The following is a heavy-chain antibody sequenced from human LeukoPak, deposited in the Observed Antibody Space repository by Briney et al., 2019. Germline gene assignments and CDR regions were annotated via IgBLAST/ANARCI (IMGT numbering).Heavy chain of an antibody. CDR3: AKDQYSSGLDAFDI. J-gene: IGHJ3*02. CDR1: GFTFSSYA. D-gene: IGHD6-19*01. CDR2: ISGSGGST. Sequence: RPGGSLRLSCAASGFTFSSYAMSWARQAPGKGLEWVSAISGSGGSTYYADSVKGRFTISRDNSKNTLYLQMNSLRAKDTAVYYCAKDQYSSGLDAFDIWGQGTMVTVSS. V-gene: IGHV3-23*01.